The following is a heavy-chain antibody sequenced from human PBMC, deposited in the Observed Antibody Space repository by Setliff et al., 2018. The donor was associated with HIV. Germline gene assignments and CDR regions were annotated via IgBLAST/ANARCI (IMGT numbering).Heavy chain of an antibody. CDR2: IYPGDSET. Sequence: ESLKISCRVSGYSFTSYWIAWVRQMPGRGLEWMGNIYPGDSETRYSPSFVGQVTFSVDKSVNTAYLQRRSLKASDTAMYYCARGGLYDSGGYYPPPAGRIDSWGPGTLVTVSS. V-gene: IGHV5-51*01. CDR3: ARGGLYDSGGYYPPPAGRIDS. J-gene: IGHJ4*02. D-gene: IGHD3-22*01. CDR1: GYSFTSYW.